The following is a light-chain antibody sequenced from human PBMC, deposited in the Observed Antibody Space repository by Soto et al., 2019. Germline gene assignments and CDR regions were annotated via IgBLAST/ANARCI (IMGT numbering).Light chain of an antibody. CDR3: SSYAGSNNLYV. CDR1: SSDVGGYNY. Sequence: QSALTQPPSVSGSPGQSVTISCTGTSSDVGGYNYVSWYQQHPGKAPKLMIYEVSKRPSGVPDRFSGSKSGNTASLSVSGLQADDEADYYCSSYAGSNNLYVFGTGTKLTVL. V-gene: IGLV2-8*01. CDR2: EVS. J-gene: IGLJ1*01.